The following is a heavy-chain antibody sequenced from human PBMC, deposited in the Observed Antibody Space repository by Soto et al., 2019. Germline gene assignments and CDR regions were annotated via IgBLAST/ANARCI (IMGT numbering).Heavy chain of an antibody. V-gene: IGHV3-74*01. D-gene: IGHD3-10*01. CDR2: IKGDGIST. CDR1: GFTFSSYW. J-gene: IGHJ4*02. CDR3: ARGAMGNYYSDY. Sequence: EVQLVESGGGLVQSGGSLRLSCAASGFTFSSYWMHWVRQAPGKGLVWVSRIKGDGISTNYADSVKGRFTISRDNAKDTVFLQMNGLSAADTDVYYCARGAMGNYYSDYWGQGTLVTVS.